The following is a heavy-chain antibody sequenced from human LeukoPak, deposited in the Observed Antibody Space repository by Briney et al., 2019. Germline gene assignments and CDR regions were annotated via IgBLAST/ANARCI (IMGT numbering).Heavy chain of an antibody. CDR1: GFTLSSFW. Sequence: GGSLRLSCAASGFTLSSFWMSWVRQAPGKGLEWVANIKQDGSEKYYVDSVKGRFTISRDNAKNSLYLQMKSLRAEDTAVYYRARDPAHTPFDSWGQGTLVTVSS. D-gene: IGHD2-21*01. J-gene: IGHJ4*02. CDR3: ARDPAHTPFDS. CDR2: IKQDGSEK. V-gene: IGHV3-7*01.